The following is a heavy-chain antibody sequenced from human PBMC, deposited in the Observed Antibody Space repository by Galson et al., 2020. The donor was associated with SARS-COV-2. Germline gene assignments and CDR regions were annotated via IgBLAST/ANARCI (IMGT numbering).Heavy chain of an antibody. J-gene: IGHJ4*02. Sequence: GGSLRLSCAASGFTFRGYWMYWVRQVPGKGLVWVSFINSDGSSTNYGDSVKGRFTISRDNAKNTLYLQMNSLRAEDTAVYYCVRGMINVVRGDVTSYFDSWGQGTLVTVSS. CDR2: INSDGSST. CDR3: VRGMINVVRGDVTSYFDS. D-gene: IGHD3-10*01. V-gene: IGHV3-74*01. CDR1: GFTFRGYW.